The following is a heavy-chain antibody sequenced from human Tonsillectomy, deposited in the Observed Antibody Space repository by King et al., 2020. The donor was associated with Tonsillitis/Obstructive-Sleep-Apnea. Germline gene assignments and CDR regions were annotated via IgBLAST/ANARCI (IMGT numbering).Heavy chain of an antibody. CDR2: IRSSGRTI. D-gene: IGHD2-15*01. CDR1: GFICSDDY. CDR3: ARFPFDAAYPPKDY. J-gene: IGHJ4*02. V-gene: IGHV3-11*01. Sequence: QLVQSGGGLVKPGGSLRLSCGVSGFICSDDYMSWIRQAPGKGLEWMSYIRSSGRTIYDADSVKGRFTISRDNAKNSLYLQRNSLRAEDTAVYYCARFPFDAAYPPKDYWGQGTLVTVSS.